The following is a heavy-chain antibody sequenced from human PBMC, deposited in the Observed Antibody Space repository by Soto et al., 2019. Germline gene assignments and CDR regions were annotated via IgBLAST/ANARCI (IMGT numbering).Heavy chain of an antibody. D-gene: IGHD1-26*01. J-gene: IGHJ6*02. V-gene: IGHV1-46*02. CDR1: GDTFNNHF. CDR2: INPRSGST. CDR3: ARDPRGTVVGYYYYAMDV. Sequence: QVNLVQSGAEVAKPGASVKVSCNASGDTFNNHFLHWVRLAPGQALEWRGMINPRSGSTTYSERLQDKVTITRDSSTTTVYIELSSLRSEDTATYYCARDPRGTVVGYYYYAMDVWGQGTTVTVSS.